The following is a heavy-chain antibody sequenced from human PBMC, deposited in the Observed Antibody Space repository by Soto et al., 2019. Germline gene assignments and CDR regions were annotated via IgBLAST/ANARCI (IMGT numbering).Heavy chain of an antibody. CDR3: ARDQYSGSYYNQNYYYGMDV. J-gene: IGHJ6*02. V-gene: IGHV3-30-3*01. CDR1: GFTFSSYA. Sequence: QVQLVESGGGVVQPGRSLRLSCAASGFTFSSYAMHWVRQAPGKGLEWVAVISYDGSNKYYADSVKGRFTISRDNSKNTLYLKMNSLRAEDTAVYYCARDQYSGSYYNQNYYYGMDVWGQGTTVTVSS. CDR2: ISYDGSNK. D-gene: IGHD3-10*01.